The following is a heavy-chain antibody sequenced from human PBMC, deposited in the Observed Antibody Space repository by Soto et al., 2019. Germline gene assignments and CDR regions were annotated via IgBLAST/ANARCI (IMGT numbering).Heavy chain of an antibody. CDR3: AKDQWSGYSYGYVYYYYGMDV. CDR1: GFTFSSYA. V-gene: IGHV3-23*01. Sequence: GGSLRLSCAASGFTFSSYAMSWVRQAPGQGLEWVSAISGSGGSTYYADSVKGRLTISTDNSNNTLYLQMNNLRAEDTAVYYCAKDQWSGYSYGYVYYYYGMDVWGQGTTVTVSS. D-gene: IGHD5-18*01. J-gene: IGHJ6*02. CDR2: ISGSGGST.